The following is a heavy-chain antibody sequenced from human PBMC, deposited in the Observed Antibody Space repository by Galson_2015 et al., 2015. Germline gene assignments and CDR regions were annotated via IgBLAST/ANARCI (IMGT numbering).Heavy chain of an antibody. V-gene: IGHV3-21*01. CDR2: ISSSSSYI. D-gene: IGHD6-19*01. Sequence: SLRLSCAASGFTFSSYSMNWVRQAPGKGLEWVSSISSSSSYIYYADSVKGRFTISRDNAKNSLYLQMNSLRAEDTAVYYCARDERSGWHYYGMDVWGQGTTVTVSS. J-gene: IGHJ6*02. CDR1: GFTFSSYS. CDR3: ARDERSGWHYYGMDV.